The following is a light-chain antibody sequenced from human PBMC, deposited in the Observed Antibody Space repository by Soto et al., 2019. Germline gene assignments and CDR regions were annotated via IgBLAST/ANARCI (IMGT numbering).Light chain of an antibody. CDR3: QQYNDWPLT. CDR2: GIS. CDR1: QSVTSNY. J-gene: IGKJ1*01. Sequence: EVVMTQSPATLSVSPGERATLSCRARQSVTSNYLAWYQQKPGQAPRLLIYGISSRATGVPDRFSGSGSGTDFTLTISRLEPEDFAVYYCQQYNDWPLTFGPGTKVDIX. V-gene: IGKV3-20*01.